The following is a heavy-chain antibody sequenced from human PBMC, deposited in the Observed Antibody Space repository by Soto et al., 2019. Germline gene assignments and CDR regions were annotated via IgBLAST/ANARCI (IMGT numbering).Heavy chain of an antibody. Sequence: QVHLVESGGGVVQPGSSLRLSCAASEFTFRIFAMHWLRQSPGKGLEWVAVISYDGSRKADSVKGRFTVSRDNSWNTLYLQMNSLRAEDTAIYYCARGDREDIEEVVGVRPGEYSMDVWGQRTTVTVSS. J-gene: IGHJ6*02. CDR3: ARGDREDIEEVVGVRPGEYSMDV. CDR2: ISYDGSRK. V-gene: IGHV3-30-3*01. CDR1: EFTFRIFA. D-gene: IGHD1-26*01.